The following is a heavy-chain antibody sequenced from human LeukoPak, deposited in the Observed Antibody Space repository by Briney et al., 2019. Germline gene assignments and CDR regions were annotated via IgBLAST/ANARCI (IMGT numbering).Heavy chain of an antibody. J-gene: IGHJ3*01. CDR1: GYTFSNYY. V-gene: IGHV1-46*01. D-gene: IGHD3-3*01. CDR3: ARVSVTLFGAVIILNAFDV. Sequence: VASVKVSCKASGYTFSNYYIHWVRQAPGQGLEWMGIINPSGGSRSYAQKFQGRLTVTTDTSTSTAYMELRSLRSDDTAVYYCARVSVTLFGAVIILNAFDVWGQGTMVTVSS. CDR2: INPSGGSR.